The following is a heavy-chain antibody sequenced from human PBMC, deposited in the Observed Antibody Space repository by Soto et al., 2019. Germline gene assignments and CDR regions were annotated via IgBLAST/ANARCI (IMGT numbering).Heavy chain of an antibody. D-gene: IGHD4-17*01. Sequence: SETLSLTCTVSGGSISSGDYYWSWIRQPPGKGLEWIGYIYYSGSTYYNPSLKSRDTISVDTSKNQFSLRLSSVTAADTAVYYCARENRGTVTSFDYWGQGTLVTVSS. J-gene: IGHJ4*02. CDR2: IYYSGST. CDR3: ARENRGTVTSFDY. CDR1: GGSISSGDYY. V-gene: IGHV4-30-4*01.